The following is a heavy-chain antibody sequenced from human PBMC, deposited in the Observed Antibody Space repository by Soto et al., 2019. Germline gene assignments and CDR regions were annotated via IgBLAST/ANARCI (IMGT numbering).Heavy chain of an antibody. D-gene: IGHD3-10*01. CDR3: ARDRGLTVREDYYYYGMDV. J-gene: IGHJ6*02. V-gene: IGHV1-69*06. Sequence: GASVKVSCKASGGTFSSYAISWVRQAPGQGLEWMGGIIPIFGTANYAQKFQGRVTITADKSTSTAYMELSSLRSEDTAVYYCARDRGLTVREDYYYYGMDVWGQGTTVTVSS. CDR2: IIPIFGTA. CDR1: GGTFSSYA.